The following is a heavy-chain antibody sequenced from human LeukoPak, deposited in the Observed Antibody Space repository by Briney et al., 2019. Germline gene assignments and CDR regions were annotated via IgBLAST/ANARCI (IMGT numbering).Heavy chain of an antibody. Sequence: GGSLRLSCAASGFTFSRDWMHWVRQAPGEGLEWVSAISGSGGSTYYADSVKGRFTISRDNSKNTLYLQMNSLRAEDTAVYYCAKESNYYDSSGYYFDYWGQGTLVTVSS. CDR3: AKESNYYDSSGYYFDY. CDR1: GFTFSRDW. J-gene: IGHJ4*02. V-gene: IGHV3-23*01. D-gene: IGHD3-22*01. CDR2: ISGSGGST.